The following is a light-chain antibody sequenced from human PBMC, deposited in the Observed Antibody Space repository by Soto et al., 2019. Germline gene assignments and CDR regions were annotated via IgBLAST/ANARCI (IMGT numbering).Light chain of an antibody. V-gene: IGKV3-15*01. CDR3: QQYSIWRT. J-gene: IGKJ1*01. Sequence: EIVMTQSPVTLSLSPGARATLSCRASESVSNNLAWYQQKAGQAPRLLIYGASTRATGIPARFSGSGSGTEFTLTISSLQSEDFAVYYCQQYSIWRTFGQGTKVDTK. CDR1: ESVSNN. CDR2: GAS.